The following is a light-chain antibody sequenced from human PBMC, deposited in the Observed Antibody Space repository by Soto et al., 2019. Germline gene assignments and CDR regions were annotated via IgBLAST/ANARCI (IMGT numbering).Light chain of an antibody. Sequence: DIQMTQSPSTLSASVGDRVTITCRASQSISDWLAWYQQKPGEAPRLLIYRASTLQSGVSSRFRGSGYGTEFTLTISDLQTDDFATYSCQQYHIYSWTVGQGTTVGIK. CDR1: QSISDW. V-gene: IGKV1-5*03. CDR3: QQYHIYSWT. CDR2: RAS. J-gene: IGKJ1*01.